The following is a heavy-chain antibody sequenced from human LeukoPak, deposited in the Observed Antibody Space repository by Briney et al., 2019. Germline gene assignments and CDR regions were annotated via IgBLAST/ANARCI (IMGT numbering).Heavy chain of an antibody. CDR2: INPNSGGI. V-gene: IGHV1-2*02. J-gene: IGHJ4*02. CDR1: GYTFTGYY. CDR3: ARGTGYSSPFDY. D-gene: IGHD6-13*01. Sequence: ASVKVSCKASGYTFTGYYMHWVRQAPGQGLEWMGWINPNSGGINYAQKFQGRVTMTRDTSISTAYMELSRLRSDDTAVYYCARGTGYSSPFDYWGQGTLVTVSS.